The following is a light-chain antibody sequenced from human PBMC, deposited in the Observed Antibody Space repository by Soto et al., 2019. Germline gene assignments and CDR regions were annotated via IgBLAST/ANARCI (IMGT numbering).Light chain of an antibody. CDR1: QSISSW. J-gene: IGKJ1*01. CDR2: DAS. V-gene: IGKV1-5*01. Sequence: DIQMTQSPSTLSASVGDRVTITCRASQSISSWLAWYQQKPGKAPKLLIYDASSLKSGVPFRFSGSGSGTEFTLTISSLQPDDSATYYCQQYNSYRWTFGQGTKVDI. CDR3: QQYNSYRWT.